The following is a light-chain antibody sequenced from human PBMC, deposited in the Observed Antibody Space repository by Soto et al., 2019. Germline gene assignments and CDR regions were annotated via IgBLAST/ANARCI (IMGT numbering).Light chain of an antibody. CDR1: SSNIGSKS. CDR3: AAWDDSLNVLV. CDR2: SNN. J-gene: IGLJ2*01. Sequence: QSVLTQPPSVSGTPGQRVNMSCSGSSSNIGSKSVSWYQHLPQTAPKLLIYSNNQRPSGVPGRFSGSKSGTSASLAISELQSDDETQYYCAAWDDSLNVLVFGGGTKLTVL. V-gene: IGLV1-44*01.